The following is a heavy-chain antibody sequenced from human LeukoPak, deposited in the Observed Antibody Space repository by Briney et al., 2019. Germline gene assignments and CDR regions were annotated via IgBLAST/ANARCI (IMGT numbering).Heavy chain of an antibody. J-gene: IGHJ3*02. V-gene: IGHV3-53*01. CDR1: GFTVSSNY. CDR3: ARAIVLWFGESDAFDI. CDR2: IYSGGNT. Sequence: GGSVRLSCAASGFTVSSNYMSWVRQAPGKGLEWVSVIYSGGNTYYADSVKGRFTISRDNSKNTLYLQMNSLRAEDTVVYYCARAIVLWFGESDAFDIWGQGTMVTVSS. D-gene: IGHD3-10*01.